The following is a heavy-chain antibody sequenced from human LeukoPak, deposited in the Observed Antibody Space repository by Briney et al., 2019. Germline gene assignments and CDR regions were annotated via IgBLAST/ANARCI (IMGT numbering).Heavy chain of an antibody. D-gene: IGHD2-2*01. CDR2: IIPILGIA. J-gene: IGHJ3*02. Sequence: GASVKVSCKASGGTFSSYAISWVRQAPGQGLEWMGRIIPILGIANYAQKFQGRVTITADKSTSTAYMELRSLRSDDTAVYYCARGSSTSEGAFDIWGQGTMVTVSS. V-gene: IGHV1-69*04. CDR3: ARGSSTSEGAFDI. CDR1: GGTFSSYA.